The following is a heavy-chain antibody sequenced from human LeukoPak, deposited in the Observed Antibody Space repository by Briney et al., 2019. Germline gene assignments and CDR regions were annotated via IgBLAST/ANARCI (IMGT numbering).Heavy chain of an antibody. J-gene: IGHJ4*02. CDR2: ISCSGGST. CDR1: GFTFSSYA. D-gene: IGHD2-15*01. CDR3: AKGRYCSGGSCYPHFDY. V-gene: IGHV3-23*01. Sequence: GGSLRLSCAASGFTFSSYAMSWVRQAPGKGLEWVSAISCSGGSTYYADSVKGRFTISRDNSKNTLYLQMNSLRAEDTAVYYGAKGRYCSGGSCYPHFDYWGQGTLVTVSS.